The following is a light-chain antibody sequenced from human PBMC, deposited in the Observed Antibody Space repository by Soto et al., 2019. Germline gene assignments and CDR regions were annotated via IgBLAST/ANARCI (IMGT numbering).Light chain of an antibody. V-gene: IGLV2-8*01. J-gene: IGLJ2*01. CDR3: SSYGGSHNVI. Sequence: QSALTQPPYASGSPGQSVTISCTGTSSDVGTYNYVSWYQQHPGRAPKLVIYEVSKRPSGVPDLFSGSKSGNTASLTVAGLQAEDEAYYYFSSYGGSHNVIFGGGTKVTVL. CDR2: EVS. CDR1: SSDVGTYNY.